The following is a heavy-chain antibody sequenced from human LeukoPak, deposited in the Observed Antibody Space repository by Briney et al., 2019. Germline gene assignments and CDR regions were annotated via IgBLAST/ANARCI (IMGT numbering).Heavy chain of an antibody. CDR3: ARGDSSSSRDSSDY. D-gene: IGHD6-6*01. CDR2: INHNSCGT. V-gene: IGHV1-2*02. J-gene: IGHJ4*02. Sequence: ASVKVSCKASGYTFTGYYMHWLRQAPGQGLEWMGWINHNSCGTSYAQKFQGRVTMTRDTSISTAYMELSRLRSDDTAVYYCARGDSSSSRDSSDYWGQGTLVTVSS. CDR1: GYTFTGYY.